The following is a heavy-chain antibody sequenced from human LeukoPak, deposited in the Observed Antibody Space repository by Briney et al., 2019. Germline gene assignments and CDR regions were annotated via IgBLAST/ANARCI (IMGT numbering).Heavy chain of an antibody. CDR3: ARVAVGYCSGGSCRRRGYYFDY. J-gene: IGHJ4*02. D-gene: IGHD2-15*01. CDR2: INHSGST. CDR1: GGSFSGYY. Sequence: PSETLSLTCAVYGGSFSGYYWSWIRQPPGKGLEWIGEINHSGSTNYNPSLKSRVTISVDTSKNQFSLKLSSVTAADTAVYYCARVAVGYCSGGSCRRRGYYFDYWGQGTLVTVSS. V-gene: IGHV4-34*01.